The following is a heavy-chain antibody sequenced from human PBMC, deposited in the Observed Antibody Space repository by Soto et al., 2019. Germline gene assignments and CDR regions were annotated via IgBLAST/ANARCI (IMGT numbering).Heavy chain of an antibody. J-gene: IGHJ6*02. CDR1: GYSLANYW. CDR2: IYPGDSDT. Sequence: PGESLKISCQGSGYSLANYWIGLVRQVPGKGPEWMVIIYPGDSDTIYGPSFRGQVTLSPDRSIIAAYLQWSSLKASDSAMYYCATSTRPPEYLNDGSGMDVWGQGTTVTVSS. D-gene: IGHD1-1*01. CDR3: ATSTRPPEYLNDGSGMDV. V-gene: IGHV5-51*01.